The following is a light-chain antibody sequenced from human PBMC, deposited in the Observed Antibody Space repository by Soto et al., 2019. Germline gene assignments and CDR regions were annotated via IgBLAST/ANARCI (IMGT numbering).Light chain of an antibody. Sequence: QPVLTQPPSASGSPGQSVTISCTGTSSDVGAYNYVSWYQQHAGKAPKLVIYEVTKRPSGVPDRFSGSKSANTASLTVSGLQAEDEADYYCSSFASSNTWVFGGGTKLPVL. CDR1: SSDVGAYNY. CDR3: SSFASSNTWV. J-gene: IGLJ3*02. V-gene: IGLV2-8*01. CDR2: EVT.